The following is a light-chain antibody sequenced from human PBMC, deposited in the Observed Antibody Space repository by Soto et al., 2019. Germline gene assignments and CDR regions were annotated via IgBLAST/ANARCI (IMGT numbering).Light chain of an antibody. J-gene: IGKJ1*01. CDR1: QSVSNN. Sequence: EMVMTQSPATLSVSPGERATLSCRASQSVSNNLAWYQHKPGQAPRLLIYGASTKATDIPGRFSGSGSGTEFTITSSSLQSEDFSIYYCQQYDNWSWAFGQGTQVEIK. CDR2: GAS. V-gene: IGKV3-15*01. CDR3: QQYDNWSWA.